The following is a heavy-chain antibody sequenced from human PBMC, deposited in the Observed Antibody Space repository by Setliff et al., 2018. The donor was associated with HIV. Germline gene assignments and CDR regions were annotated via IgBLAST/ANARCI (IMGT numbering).Heavy chain of an antibody. D-gene: IGHD5-12*01. CDR3: ARDAGYIGSSWDR. CDR2: INPSGGST. J-gene: IGHJ4*02. Sequence: ASVKVSCKASGYTFTTYDMHWVRQAPGQGLEWMGIINPSGGSTSYAQKFQGRVTMTRDTSTSTVYMELRSLTSKDTAMYYCARDAGYIGSSWDRWGQGTLVTVSS. CDR1: GYTFTTYD. V-gene: IGHV1-46*01.